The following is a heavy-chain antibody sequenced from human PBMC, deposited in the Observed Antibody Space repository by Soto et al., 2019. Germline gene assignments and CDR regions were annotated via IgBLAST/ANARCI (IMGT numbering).Heavy chain of an antibody. CDR1: GGSISSYY. V-gene: IGHV4-4*07. CDR3: ARDLDYRVSYYYGMDV. J-gene: IGHJ6*02. D-gene: IGHD4-4*01. CDR2: IYTSGST. Sequence: SETLSLTCTVSGGSISSYYWSWIRQPAGKGLEWIGRIYTSGSTNYNPSLKSRVTMSVDTSKNQFSLKLSSVTAADTAVYYCARDLDYRVSYYYGMDVWGQGTTVTVAS.